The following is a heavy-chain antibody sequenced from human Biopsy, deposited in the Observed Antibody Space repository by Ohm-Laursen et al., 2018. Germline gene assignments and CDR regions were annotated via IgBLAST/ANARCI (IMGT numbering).Heavy chain of an antibody. Sequence: TQTLTLTCTLSGFSVNTRGMSVTWIRQPPGKALEWLARFDWENAKFFSASLKSRLNISKGTSGNHVVLTLSDVDPVDTGTYYCARIPIPIFSAALVYRHRRHLQGLDVWGQGTTVIVSS. CDR3: ARIPIPIFSAALVYRHRRHLQGLDV. CDR1: GFSVNTRGMS. V-gene: IGHV2-70*16. D-gene: IGHD2-21*01. J-gene: IGHJ6*02. CDR2: FDWENAK.